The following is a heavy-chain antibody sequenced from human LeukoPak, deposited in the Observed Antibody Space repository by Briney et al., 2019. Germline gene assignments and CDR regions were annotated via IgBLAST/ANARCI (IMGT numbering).Heavy chain of an antibody. CDR3: ARDRLEAVTDDDYFDY. Sequence: GGSLRLSCAASGFTFSTYSMNWVRQAPGKGLEWVSCISGSSSYIYYADSVKGRFTISRDNAKNSLYLQMNSLRAEDTGVYYCARDRLEAVTDDDYFDYWGQGTLVTVSS. CDR2: ISGSSSYI. D-gene: IGHD2-21*02. J-gene: IGHJ4*02. CDR1: GFTFSTYS. V-gene: IGHV3-21*01.